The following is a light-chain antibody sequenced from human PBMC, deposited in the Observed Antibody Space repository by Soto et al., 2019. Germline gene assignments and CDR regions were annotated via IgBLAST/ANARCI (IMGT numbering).Light chain of an antibody. CDR1: SSDIGDYDY. Sequence: QSALTQPASVSGSPGQSITLSCTGTSSDIGDYDYVSWYQRHPGKAHKLIIYDVNNRPSGVSDRFSGPNSGDTASLTISGLKAEDEADYYCTSYSSGSTHVIFGGGTKVTFL. CDR2: DVN. V-gene: IGLV2-14*03. CDR3: TSYSSGSTHVI. J-gene: IGLJ2*01.